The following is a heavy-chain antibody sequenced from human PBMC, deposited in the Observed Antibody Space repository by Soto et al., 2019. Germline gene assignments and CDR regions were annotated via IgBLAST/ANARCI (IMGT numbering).Heavy chain of an antibody. Sequence: ASVKVSCKASGYTFTSYGISWVRQAPGQGLEWMGWISAYNGNTNYAQKLQGRVTMTTDTSTSTACMELRSLRSDDTAVYYCAREWLANYYYYYMDVWGKGTTVTVSS. CDR1: GYTFTSYG. V-gene: IGHV1-18*01. CDR2: ISAYNGNT. D-gene: IGHD6-19*01. CDR3: AREWLANYYYYYMDV. J-gene: IGHJ6*03.